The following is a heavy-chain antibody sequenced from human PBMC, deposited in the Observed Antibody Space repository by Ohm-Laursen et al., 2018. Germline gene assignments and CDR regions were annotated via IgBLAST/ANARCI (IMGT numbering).Heavy chain of an antibody. CDR1: GDSISGRY. Sequence: GTLSLTCTVSGDSISGRYWSWIRQPPGKGLEWIGYIYYSGSAYYNPSLKSRVSISIDTSMSQFSLKLSSVTAADTAVYYCTRGDGYYFDYWGQGSLVTVSS. CDR2: IYYSGSA. D-gene: IGHD3-16*01. V-gene: IGHV4-59*06. J-gene: IGHJ4*02. CDR3: TRGDGYYFDY.